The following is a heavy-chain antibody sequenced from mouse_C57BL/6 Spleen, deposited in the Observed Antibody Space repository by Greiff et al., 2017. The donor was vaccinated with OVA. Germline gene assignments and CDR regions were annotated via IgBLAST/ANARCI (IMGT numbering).Heavy chain of an antibody. V-gene: IGHV1-26*01. D-gene: IGHD2-3*01. CDR1: GYTFTDYY. Sequence: VQLQQSGPELVKPGASVKISCKASGYTFTDYYMNWVKQSHGKSLEWIGDINPNNGGTSYNQKFKGKATLTVDKSSSTAYIELRSLTSEDSAVYYCAEGGYDGYYGFAYWGQGTLVTVSA. CDR3: AEGGYDGYYGFAY. CDR2: INPNNGGT. J-gene: IGHJ3*01.